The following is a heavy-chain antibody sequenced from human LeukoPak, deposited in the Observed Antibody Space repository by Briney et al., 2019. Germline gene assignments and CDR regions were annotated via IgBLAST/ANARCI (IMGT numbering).Heavy chain of an antibody. D-gene: IGHD4-17*01. V-gene: IGHV1-69*05. Sequence: SVKVSCKASGGTFSSYAISWVRQAPGQGLEWMGRIFPIFGTANYAQKFQGRVTITTDESTSTAYMELSSLRSEDTAVYYCAKSLADYGDTRYYFDYWGQGTLVTVSS. J-gene: IGHJ4*02. CDR2: IFPIFGTA. CDR1: GGTFSSYA. CDR3: AKSLADYGDTRYYFDY.